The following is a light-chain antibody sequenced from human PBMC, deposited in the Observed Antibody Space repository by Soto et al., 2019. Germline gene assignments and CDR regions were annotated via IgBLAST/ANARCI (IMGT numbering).Light chain of an antibody. J-gene: IGKJ3*01. CDR1: QSVSSY. CDR2: DAS. Sequence: EIVLTQSPATLSLSPGERATLSCRASQSVSSYLAWYQQKPGQAPRLLIYDASNRATGIPARFSGSGSGTDFTLTISSLEPEDFAVYYCLQYANSPFTFGPGTKVDIK. CDR3: LQYANSPFT. V-gene: IGKV3-11*01.